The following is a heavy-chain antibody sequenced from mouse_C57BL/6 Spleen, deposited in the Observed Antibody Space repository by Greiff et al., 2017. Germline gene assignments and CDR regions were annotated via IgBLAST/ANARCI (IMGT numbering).Heavy chain of an antibody. J-gene: IGHJ2*01. V-gene: IGHV3-6*01. CDR1: GYSITSGYY. D-gene: IGHD1-1*01. Sequence: VQLQQSGPGLVKPSQSLSLTCSVTGYSITSGYYWNWIRQFPGNKLEWMGYISYDGSNNYNPSLKNRISITRDTSKNQFFLKLNSVTTEDTATYDCARETLTTVVAFDYWGQGTTLTVSS. CDR2: ISYDGSN. CDR3: ARETLTTVVAFDY.